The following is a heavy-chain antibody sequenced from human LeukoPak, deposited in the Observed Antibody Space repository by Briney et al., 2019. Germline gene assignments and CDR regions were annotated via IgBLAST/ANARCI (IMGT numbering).Heavy chain of an antibody. D-gene: IGHD3-10*01. J-gene: IGHJ3*02. V-gene: IGHV3-23*01. CDR2: ISGSGDST. CDR3: AKDAKGSGQQAFDI. Sequence: GGTLRLSCAASGFTFSSYGMSWVRQAPGKGLEWVSAISGSGDSTYYADSVKGRFTISRDNSKNTLYLQMNSLRAEDTAVYSCAKDAKGSGQQAFDIWGQGTMVTVSS. CDR1: GFTFSSYG.